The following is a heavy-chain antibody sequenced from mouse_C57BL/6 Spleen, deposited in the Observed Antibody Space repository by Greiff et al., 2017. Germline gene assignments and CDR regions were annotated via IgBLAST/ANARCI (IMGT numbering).Heavy chain of an antibody. Sequence: EVPGVESGGGLVQPGGSLKLSCEASGFTFSDYYMYWVRQTPEKRLEWVAYISNGGGSTDYTDNVKGRFTISRDNAKNTLYQLMSRRKSEDTAVYYCARREYSNDGYFDFWGTGTTVTVSS. D-gene: IGHD2-12*01. J-gene: IGHJ1*03. CDR1: GFTFSDYY. CDR3: ARREYSNDGYFDF. V-gene: IGHV5-12*01. CDR2: ISNGGGST.